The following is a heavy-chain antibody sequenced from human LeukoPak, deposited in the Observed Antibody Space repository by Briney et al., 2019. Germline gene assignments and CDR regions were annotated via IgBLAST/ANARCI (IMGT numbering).Heavy chain of an antibody. J-gene: IGHJ6*03. V-gene: IGHV3-7*01. CDR3: AREREYSSSWYYYYYYMDV. D-gene: IGHD6-13*01. Sequence: GGSLRLSCAASGFTFSSYWMSWVRQAPGKGLEWVANIKQDGSEKYYVDSVKGRFTISRDNAKNSLYLQMNSLRAEDTAMYYCAREREYSSSWYYYYYYMDVWGKGTTVTVSS. CDR1: GFTFSSYW. CDR2: IKQDGSEK.